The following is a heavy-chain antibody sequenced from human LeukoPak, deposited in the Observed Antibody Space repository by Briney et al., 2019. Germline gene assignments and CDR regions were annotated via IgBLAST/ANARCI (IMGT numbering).Heavy chain of an antibody. D-gene: IGHD5-24*01. CDR2: IIPILGIA. V-gene: IGHV1-69*04. Sequence: SVKVSCKASGGTFSSYAISWVRQAPGQGLEWMGRIIPILGIANYAQKFQGRVTITADKSTSTAYMELSSLRSEDTAVYYCARDWRMGRWLQQHAFDIWGQGTMVTVSS. J-gene: IGHJ3*02. CDR3: ARDWRMGRWLQQHAFDI. CDR1: GGTFSSYA.